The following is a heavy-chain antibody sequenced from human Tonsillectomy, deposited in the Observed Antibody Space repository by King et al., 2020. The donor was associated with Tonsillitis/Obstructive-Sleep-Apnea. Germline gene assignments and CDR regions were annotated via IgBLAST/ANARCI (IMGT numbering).Heavy chain of an antibody. CDR1: GFTFDDYA. Sequence: VQLVESGGGLVQPGRSLRLSCAASGFTFDDYAMHWVRQAPGKGLEWVSGISWNSGSIHYADSVKGRFTISRDNAKNSLYLQMDSLRAEDTALYYCAKDPSSSPYYYYYMDVWGQGTTVTVSS. J-gene: IGHJ6*03. D-gene: IGHD6-6*01. CDR2: ISWNSGSI. CDR3: AKDPSSSPYYYYYMDV. V-gene: IGHV3-9*01.